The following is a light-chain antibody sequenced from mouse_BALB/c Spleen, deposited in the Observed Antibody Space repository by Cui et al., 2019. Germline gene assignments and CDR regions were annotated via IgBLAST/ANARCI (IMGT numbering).Light chain of an antibody. Sequence: DILLTQSPALLSLCPGERVSFSCRASKRSGTSIHWYQQRTNCSPRLRIKYASEPISGIPSRFSGSGSGTDFSLSINSVEAEDIADYYCQQRNSKPFTFGSGTKLEIK. CDR3: QQRNSKPFT. CDR1: KRSGTS. J-gene: IGKJ4*01. CDR2: YAS. V-gene: IGKV5-48*01.